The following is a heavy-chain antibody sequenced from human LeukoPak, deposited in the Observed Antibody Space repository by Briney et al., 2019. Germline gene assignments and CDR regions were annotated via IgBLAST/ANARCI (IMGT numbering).Heavy chain of an antibody. V-gene: IGHV3-9*01. CDR2: ISWNSGSI. D-gene: IGHD2-21*02. CDR3: AKAVYGDSGWFDP. J-gene: IGHJ5*02. CDR1: GFTFDDYA. Sequence: GGSLRLSCAASGFTFDDYAMHWVRQAPGKGLEWVSYISWNSGSIGYADSVKGRFTISRDNAKNSLYLQMNSLRPEDTALYYCAKAVYGDSGWFDPWGQGTLVTVSS.